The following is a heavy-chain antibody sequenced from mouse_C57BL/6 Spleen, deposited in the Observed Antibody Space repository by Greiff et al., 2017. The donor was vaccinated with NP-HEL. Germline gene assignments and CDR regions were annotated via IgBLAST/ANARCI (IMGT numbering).Heavy chain of an antibody. Sequence: QVQLQQPGAELVKPGASVKLSCKASGYTFTSYWMHWVKQRPGQGLEWIGMIHPNSGSTNYNEKFKSKATLTVDKSSSTAYMQLSSLTSEDSAVYYCARRQLRLQAMDYWGQGTSVTVSS. CDR3: ARRQLRLQAMDY. V-gene: IGHV1-64*01. J-gene: IGHJ4*01. CDR1: GYTFTSYW. CDR2: IHPNSGST. D-gene: IGHD3-2*02.